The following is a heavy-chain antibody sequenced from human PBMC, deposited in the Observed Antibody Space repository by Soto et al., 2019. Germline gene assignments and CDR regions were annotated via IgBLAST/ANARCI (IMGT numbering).Heavy chain of an antibody. Sequence: GGSLRLSCAASGFTFNTYAMSWVRQAPGKGPEWVSAISGSGGSTYYADSVKGRFTISRDNSKNTLYLQMNSLRAEDTAVYYCAKGSGCSSTSCYGYYYYYMDVWGKGTTVTVSS. D-gene: IGHD2-2*01. CDR3: AKGSGCSSTSCYGYYYYYMDV. V-gene: IGHV3-23*01. J-gene: IGHJ6*03. CDR2: ISGSGGST. CDR1: GFTFNTYA.